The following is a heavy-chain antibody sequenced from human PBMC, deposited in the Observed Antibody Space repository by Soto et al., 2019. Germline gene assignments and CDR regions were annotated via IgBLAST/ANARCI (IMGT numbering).Heavy chain of an antibody. CDR3: AHSKFGLYGSGSYGY. V-gene: IGHV2-5*02. J-gene: IGHJ4*02. Sequence: QITLKESGPTLVKPSQTLTLTCTFSGFSLSTSEVGVGWIRQPPGKALEWLALLYWDDDKRFSPSLRSRLTITKDTSKTQVVLTMTNIDPVDTATYYCAHSKFGLYGSGSYGYWGQGTLVTVSS. CDR1: GFSLSTSEVG. CDR2: LYWDDDK. D-gene: IGHD3-10*01.